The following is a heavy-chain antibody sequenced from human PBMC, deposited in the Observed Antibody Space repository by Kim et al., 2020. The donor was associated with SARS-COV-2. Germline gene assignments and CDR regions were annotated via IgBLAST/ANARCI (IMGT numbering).Heavy chain of an antibody. CDR1: GFTCSSYA. J-gene: IGHJ6*02. D-gene: IGHD3-10*01. V-gene: IGHV3-30*04. Sequence: GGSLRLSCTGSGFTCSSYAMNGVRQAPGKGPEWVALISFDGINEYYADSVNGRFPISRDNRKKTLYLQMNSLIPEDTAVYYCARDLKVVIRGMTKQNYQYYGTAVWGQATTATVS. CDR2: ISFDGINE. CDR3: ARDLKVVIRGMTKQNYQYYGTAV.